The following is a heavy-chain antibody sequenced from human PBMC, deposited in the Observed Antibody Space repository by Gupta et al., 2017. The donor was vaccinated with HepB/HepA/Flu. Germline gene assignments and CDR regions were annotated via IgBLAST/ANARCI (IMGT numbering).Heavy chain of an antibody. J-gene: IGHJ4*02. CDR3: ARDKRSYYGSGSYYQGLDY. Sequence: QVQLVESGGGVVQPGRSLRLSCAASGFTFSSSGMHWVRQAPGQGLEWVAVIWYDGSNKYYADSVKGRFTISRDNSKNTLYLQMNSLRAEDTAVYYCARDKRSYYGSGSYYQGLDYWGQGTLVTVSS. D-gene: IGHD3-10*01. V-gene: IGHV3-33*01. CDR1: GFTFSSSG. CDR2: IWYDGSNK.